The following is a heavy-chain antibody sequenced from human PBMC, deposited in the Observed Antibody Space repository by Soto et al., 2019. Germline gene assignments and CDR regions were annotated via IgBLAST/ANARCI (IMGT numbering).Heavy chain of an antibody. Sequence: XGTLSLTCAVYRGSFSGYYWSWIRQPPGKGLEWIGEINHSVSTNYNPSLKSRVTISVDTSKNQFSLKLSSVTAADTAVYYCARGPPVIYDSSGYYYFVYWAQETLVTVSS. D-gene: IGHD3-22*01. V-gene: IGHV4-34*01. J-gene: IGHJ4*02. CDR2: INHSVST. CDR1: RGSFSGYY. CDR3: ARGPPVIYDSSGYYYFVY.